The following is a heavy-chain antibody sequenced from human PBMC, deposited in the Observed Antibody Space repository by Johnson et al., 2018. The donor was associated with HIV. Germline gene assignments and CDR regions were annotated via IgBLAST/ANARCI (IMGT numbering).Heavy chain of an antibody. CDR2: ISYSASSM. V-gene: IGHV3-11*01. D-gene: IGHD6-19*01. J-gene: IGHJ3*02. Sequence: QVQLVESGGGLVQPGGSLRLSCAASGFTFSDYYMSWIRQAPGKGLEWVSYISYSASSMFYADSLQGRFTISRDNAKNSLYLQMNSLRAEDTALYYCAKAVAGPGRDAFDIWGQGTMVTVSS. CDR1: GFTFSDYY. CDR3: AKAVAGPGRDAFDI.